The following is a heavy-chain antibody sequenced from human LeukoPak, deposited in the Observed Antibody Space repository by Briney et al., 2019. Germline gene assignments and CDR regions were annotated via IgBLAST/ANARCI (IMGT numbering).Heavy chain of an antibody. CDR2: IGAEGTVA. CDR3: ARELGGTKTGGFDI. V-gene: IGHV3-64*01. CDR1: GFTFSNRD. D-gene: IGHD1-14*01. J-gene: IGHJ3*02. Sequence: PGGSQRLSCAASGFTFSNRDMHWVRQAPGKGLEFVSSIGAEGTVAFYANSVKGRFTISRDNSKSTMHLQMGGLRPEDLAVYYCARELGGTKTGGFDIWGQGTVVTVSS.